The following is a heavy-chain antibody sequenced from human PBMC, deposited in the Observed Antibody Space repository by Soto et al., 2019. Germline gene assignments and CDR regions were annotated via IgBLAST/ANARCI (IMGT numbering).Heavy chain of an antibody. CDR1: GGSFSGCY. V-gene: IGHV4-34*01. J-gene: IGHJ4*02. CDR3: ATEAFIAAAGPYFDY. CDR2: INHSGST. Sequence: QVQLQQWGAGLLKPSETLSLTCAVYGGSFSGCYWSWIRQPPGKGLEWIGEINHSGSTNYNPSLKSRVTISVDTSKNQFSLKLSSVTAADTAVYYCATEAFIAAAGPYFDYWGQGTLVTVSS. D-gene: IGHD6-13*01.